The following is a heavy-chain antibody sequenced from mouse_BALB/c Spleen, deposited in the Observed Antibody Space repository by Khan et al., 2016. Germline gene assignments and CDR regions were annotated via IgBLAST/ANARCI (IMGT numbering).Heavy chain of an antibody. D-gene: IGHD1-2*01. CDR2: IYWDDDK. J-gene: IGHJ4*01. CDR1: GFSLSTSGMG. CDR3: ARQRDYYGYDYAMDY. V-gene: IGHV8-12*01. Sequence: QVTLKESGPGILQPSQTLSLTCSFSGFSLSTSGMGVSWIRQPSGKGLEWLAHIYWDDDKRYNPSLKSRLTISKDTSSNQVFLKITSVDTADTATYYCARQRDYYGYDYAMDYWGQGTSVTVSS.